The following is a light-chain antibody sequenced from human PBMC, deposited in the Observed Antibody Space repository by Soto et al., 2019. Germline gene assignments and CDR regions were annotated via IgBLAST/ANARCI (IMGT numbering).Light chain of an antibody. V-gene: IGKV3-15*01. J-gene: IGKJ3*01. CDR3: QQYNNWPFT. CDR2: GAS. CDR1: QSVSSN. Sequence: EKVMTQSRATLSVSPGERATLSCRASQSVSSNLAWYQQKPGQAPRLLIYGASTRATGIPARFSGSGSGTEFTLTISSMQYEDVAVYYRQQYNNWPFTFGPGTKVD.